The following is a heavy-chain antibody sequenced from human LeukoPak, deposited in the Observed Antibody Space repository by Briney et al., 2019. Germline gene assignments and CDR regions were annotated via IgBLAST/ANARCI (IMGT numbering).Heavy chain of an antibody. D-gene: IGHD3-22*01. V-gene: IGHV4-4*07. Sequence: SETLSLTCIVSGTSVNNYYWSWIRQPAGKGLEWIGRIYSSGSTNYNLSLTSRVSISVDKSKNQVSLKLESVTAADTAVHYCARERVEYDTSGSGPRFDSWGQGTLVTVSS. CDR2: IYSSGST. J-gene: IGHJ4*02. CDR1: GTSVNNYY. CDR3: ARERVEYDTSGSGPRFDS.